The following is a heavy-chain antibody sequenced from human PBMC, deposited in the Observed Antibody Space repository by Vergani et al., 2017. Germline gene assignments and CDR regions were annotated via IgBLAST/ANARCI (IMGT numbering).Heavy chain of an antibody. CDR2: IDPSDSYT. CDR1: GYSFTSYW. D-gene: IGHD3-22*01. CDR3: ARLPQGRYYYDSSANGA. V-gene: IGHV5-10-1*03. J-gene: IGHJ5*02. Sequence: EVQLVQSGAEVKKPGESLRISCKGSGYSFTSYWISWVRQMPGKGLEWMGRIDPSDSYTNYSPSFQGHVTISADKSISTAYLQWSSLKASDTAMYYCARLPQGRYYYDSSANGAWGQGTLVTVSS.